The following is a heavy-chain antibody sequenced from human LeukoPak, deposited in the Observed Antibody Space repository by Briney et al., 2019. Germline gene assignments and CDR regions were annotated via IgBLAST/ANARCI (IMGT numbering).Heavy chain of an antibody. Sequence: PGGSLRLSCAASGFTFSSYWMSWVRQAPGKGLEWVANIKQDGSDKYYVDSVKGRFTISRDNAKNSLYLQMNSLRAEDTAVYYCARDHCPPCGYYYGMDVWGQGTTVTVSS. CDR3: ARDHCPPCGYYYGMDV. CDR1: GFTFSSYW. D-gene: IGHD2-21*01. CDR2: IKQDGSDK. J-gene: IGHJ6*02. V-gene: IGHV3-7*01.